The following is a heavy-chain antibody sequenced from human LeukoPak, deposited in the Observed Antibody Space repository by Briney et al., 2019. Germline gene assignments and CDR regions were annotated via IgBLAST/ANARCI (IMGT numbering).Heavy chain of an antibody. CDR2: INWNGGST. CDR1: GFTFDEYG. Sequence: GGSLRLSCAASGFTFDEYGMNWVRQAPGKGLEWVSGINWNGGSTGYADAVKGRFTIHRDNAKKSLYLQMHSLRAGDTALYYCARGYFYDSSDYYGNLDYWGQGTLVTVSS. V-gene: IGHV3-20*04. J-gene: IGHJ4*02. CDR3: ARGYFYDSSDYYGNLDY. D-gene: IGHD3-22*01.